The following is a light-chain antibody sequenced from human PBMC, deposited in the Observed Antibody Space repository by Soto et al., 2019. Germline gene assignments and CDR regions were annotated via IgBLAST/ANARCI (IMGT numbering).Light chain of an antibody. Sequence: QTVVTQEPSCSVSPGGTVTLTCGLSSGSVSISYYPSWYQQTPGQAPRTLIYSTNIRSSGVPDRFSGSILGNKAALTITGSQADDESDYYCVLYMGSGIWVFGGGTKLTVL. CDR1: SGSVSISYY. J-gene: IGLJ3*02. CDR3: VLYMGSGIWV. V-gene: IGLV8-61*01. CDR2: STN.